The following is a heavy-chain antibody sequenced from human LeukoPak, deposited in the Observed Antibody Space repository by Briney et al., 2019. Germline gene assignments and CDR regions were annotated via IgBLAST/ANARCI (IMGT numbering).Heavy chain of an antibody. D-gene: IGHD2/OR15-2a*01. V-gene: IGHV3-9*01. CDR3: ARDFYDGFALDY. J-gene: IGHJ4*02. CDR2: SSWNSGSI. Sequence: GGSLRLSCAASGFTFDDYAMHWVRQAPGKGLEWVSGSSWNSGSIVYADSVKGRFTISRDNAKNSLYLQMNSLRAEDTAVYYCARDFYDGFALDYWGQGTLVTVSS. CDR1: GFTFDDYA.